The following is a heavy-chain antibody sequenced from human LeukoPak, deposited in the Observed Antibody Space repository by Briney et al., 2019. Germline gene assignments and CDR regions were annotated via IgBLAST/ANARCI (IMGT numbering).Heavy chain of an antibody. CDR1: GYTFTSYG. J-gene: IGHJ4*02. V-gene: IGHV1-18*04. CDR3: ATGKIPLRYFDWLPHDY. CDR2: ISAYNGNT. D-gene: IGHD3-9*01. Sequence: ASVKVSCKASGYTFTSYGISWVRQAPGQGLEWMGWISAYNGNTNYAQKLQGRVTMTTDTSTSPASMELRSLRSDDTAVYYCATGKIPLRYFDWLPHDYWGQGTLVTVSS.